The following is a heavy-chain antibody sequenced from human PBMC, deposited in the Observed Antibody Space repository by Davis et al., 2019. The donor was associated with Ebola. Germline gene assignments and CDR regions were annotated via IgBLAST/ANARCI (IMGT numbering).Heavy chain of an antibody. CDR3: AKDDLDY. CDR2: ISYDGSNK. CDR1: GFTFSSYS. J-gene: IGHJ4*02. Sequence: GGSLRLSCAASGFTFSSYSMNWVRQAPGKGLEWVAVISYDGSNKYYADSVKGRFTISRDNSQSTLSLQMNSLRAEDTAVYYCAKDDLDYWGQGTLVTVSS. V-gene: IGHV3-30*18.